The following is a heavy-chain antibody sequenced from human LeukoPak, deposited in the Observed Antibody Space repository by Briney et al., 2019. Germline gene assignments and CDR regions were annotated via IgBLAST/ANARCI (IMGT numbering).Heavy chain of an antibody. V-gene: IGHV3-48*03. Sequence: GGSLRLSCAASGFTFSSYEMNWVRQAPGKGLEWVSYISSSGSTIYYANSVKGRFTISRDNAKNSLYLQMNSLRAEDTAVYYCARDHSRSYAHDYWGQGTLVTVSS. CDR2: ISSSGSTI. J-gene: IGHJ4*02. CDR3: ARDHSRSYAHDY. D-gene: IGHD2-2*01. CDR1: GFTFSSYE.